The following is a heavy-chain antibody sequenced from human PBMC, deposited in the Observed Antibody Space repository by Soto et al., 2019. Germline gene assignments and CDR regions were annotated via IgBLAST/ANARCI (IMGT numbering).Heavy chain of an antibody. V-gene: IGHV4-39*01. J-gene: IGHJ6*02. Sequence: SETLCLTGSGSVGAVGSSSCYCGWIRQPPVTGLEWIGSIYYSGSTYYNPSLKSRVTISVDTSKNQFSLKLSSVTAADTAVYYCASQGDYDFWSGYPNFYYYYGMDVWGQGTTVT. D-gene: IGHD3-3*01. CDR3: ASQGDYDFWSGYPNFYYYYGMDV. CDR1: VGAVGSSSCY. CDR2: IYYSGST.